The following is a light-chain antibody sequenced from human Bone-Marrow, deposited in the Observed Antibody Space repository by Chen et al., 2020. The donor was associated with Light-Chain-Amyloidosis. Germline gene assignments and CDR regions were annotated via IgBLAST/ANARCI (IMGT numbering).Light chain of an antibody. Sequence: DIQMTQSPSSLYASVGDRVTITCEGSQDISNSLNWYQHKPGKAPRILIYDASNLETGVPSRFSGSGSGTHFTLTISNLQPEHFATYYCQHYDNFPLCTFGQGTKVEMK. CDR1: QDISNS. CDR2: DAS. J-gene: IGKJ2*02. CDR3: QHYDNFPLCT. V-gene: IGKV1-33*01.